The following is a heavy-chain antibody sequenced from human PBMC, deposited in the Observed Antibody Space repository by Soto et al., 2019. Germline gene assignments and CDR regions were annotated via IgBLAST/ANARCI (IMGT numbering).Heavy chain of an antibody. CDR2: INHSGST. D-gene: IGHD2-8*01. Sequence: NPSETLSLTCAVYGGSFSGYYWSWIRQPPGKGLEWIGEINHSGSTNYNPSLKSRVTISVDTSKNQFSLKLSSVTAADTAVYYCARARLSGYCTNGVCYHYYYYGMDVWGQGTTVTVSS. V-gene: IGHV4-34*01. CDR1: GGSFSGYY. CDR3: ARARLSGYCTNGVCYHYYYYGMDV. J-gene: IGHJ6*02.